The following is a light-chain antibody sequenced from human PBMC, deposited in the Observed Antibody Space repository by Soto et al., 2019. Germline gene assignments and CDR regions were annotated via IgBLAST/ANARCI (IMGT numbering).Light chain of an antibody. J-gene: IGLJ1*01. Sequence: QSVLTQPAPVSGSPGQSITISCTGTSSDVGSYNLVSWYQQHPGKAPKLMIYEVSKRPSGVSNRFSGSKSGNTASLTISGLQAEDEADYYCCSYAGNSTFNHVFGTGTKVTDL. V-gene: IGLV2-23*02. CDR1: SSDVGSYNL. CDR2: EVS. CDR3: CSYAGNSTFNHV.